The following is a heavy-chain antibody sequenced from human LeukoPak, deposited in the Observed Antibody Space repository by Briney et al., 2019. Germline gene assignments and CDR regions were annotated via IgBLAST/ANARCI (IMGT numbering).Heavy chain of an antibody. CDR2: IY. J-gene: IGHJ4*02. Sequence: GGSLRLSCAASGFDVSRNYMNWVRQAPGKGLEWVSAIYVKGRFTISRDNSKNTLYLQMNSLRAEDTAVYYCARAEKIAVAGMGYYFDYWGQGTLVTVSS. D-gene: IGHD6-19*01. CDR1: GFDVSRNY. CDR3: ARAEKIAVAGMGYYFDY. V-gene: IGHV3-53*01.